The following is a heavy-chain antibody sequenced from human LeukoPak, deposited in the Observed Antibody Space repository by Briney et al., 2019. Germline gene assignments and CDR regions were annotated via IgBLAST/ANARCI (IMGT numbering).Heavy chain of an antibody. CDR1: GGSISSGDYY. CDR2: IYYSGST. J-gene: IGHJ5*02. V-gene: IGHV4-30-4*01. Sequence: SETLSLTCTVSGGSISSGDYYWSWIRQPPGKGLEWIGYIYYSGSTYYNPSLKSRVTISVDRSKNQFSLKLSSVTAADTAVYYCARGAGGSGSYYKAWFDPWGQGTLVTVSS. CDR3: ARGAGGSGSYYKAWFDP. D-gene: IGHD3-10*01.